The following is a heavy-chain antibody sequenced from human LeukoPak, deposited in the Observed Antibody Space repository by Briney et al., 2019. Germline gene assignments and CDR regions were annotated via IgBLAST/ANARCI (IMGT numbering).Heavy chain of an antibody. CDR3: ARGLDYYGSGSQGYYFDY. CDR1: GGSFSGYY. J-gene: IGHJ4*02. V-gene: IGHV4-34*01. Sequence: PSETLSLTCAVYGGSFSGYYWSWIRQPPGKGLEWIGEINHSGSTNYNPSLKSRVTISVDPSKHQFSLKLSSVTAADTAVYYCARGLDYYGSGSQGYYFDYWGQGTLVTVSS. CDR2: INHSGST. D-gene: IGHD3-10*01.